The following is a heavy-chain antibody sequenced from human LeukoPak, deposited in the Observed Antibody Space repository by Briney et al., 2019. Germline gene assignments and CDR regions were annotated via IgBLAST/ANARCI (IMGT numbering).Heavy chain of an antibody. CDR3: ARGPDGYNSHFDY. D-gene: IGHD5-24*01. CDR1: GFTFSSYS. CDR2: ISSSSSYI. V-gene: IGHV3-21*01. Sequence: GGSLRLSCAASGFTFSSYSMNWVRQAPGKGLEWVSSISSSSSYIYYADSVEGRFTISRDNSKNTLYLHMKSLRVEDTAVYYCARGPDGYNSHFDYWGQGTLVTVSS. J-gene: IGHJ4*02.